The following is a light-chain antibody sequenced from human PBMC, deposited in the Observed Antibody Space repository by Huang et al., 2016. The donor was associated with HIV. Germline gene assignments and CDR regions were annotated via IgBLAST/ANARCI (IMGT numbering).Light chain of an antibody. J-gene: IGKJ1*01. Sequence: EIVLTQSPATLSLSPGERATLSCRTSQNIYHYLAWYQQKPGQAPRLLIFDASNRATGIPARFSGSGSGTDFSLTISSLEPEDFAVYYCQQRITWPSTFGQGTKVEIK. V-gene: IGKV3-11*01. CDR3: QQRITWPST. CDR1: QNIYHY. CDR2: DAS.